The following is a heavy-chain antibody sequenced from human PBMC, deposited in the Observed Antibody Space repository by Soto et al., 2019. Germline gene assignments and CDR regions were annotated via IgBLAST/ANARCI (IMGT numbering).Heavy chain of an antibody. Sequence: QVQLVESGGGVVQPGRSLRLSCAASGFTFSTYAMHWVRQAPGKGLEWVAVISYDGSSKYYADSVKGRFTISRDNSKNTLYLQMTSLRAEDTAVYYCARAGLYYDSSGYYDAGGIFDYWGQGTLVTVSS. CDR2: ISYDGSSK. CDR1: GFTFSTYA. CDR3: ARAGLYYDSSGYYDAGGIFDY. J-gene: IGHJ4*02. V-gene: IGHV3-30-3*01. D-gene: IGHD3-22*01.